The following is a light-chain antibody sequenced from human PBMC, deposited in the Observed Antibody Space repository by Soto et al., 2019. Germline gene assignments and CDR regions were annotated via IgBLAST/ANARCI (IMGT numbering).Light chain of an antibody. CDR3: QQYYSYPPIT. CDR1: QSVSSN. V-gene: IGKV3-15*01. J-gene: IGKJ5*01. CDR2: DAS. Sequence: EIVRTQSPATLSVSPGERATLSCRASQSVSSNLAWYQQKPGQAPRLLIYDASTRATGIPDRFSGSGSGTDFTLTISCLQSEDFATYYCQQYYSYPPITFGQGTRRRL.